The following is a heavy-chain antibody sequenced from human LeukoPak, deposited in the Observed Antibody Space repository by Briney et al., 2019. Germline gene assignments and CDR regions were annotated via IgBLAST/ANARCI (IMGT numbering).Heavy chain of an antibody. V-gene: IGHV3-74*01. J-gene: IGHJ3*01. Sequence: GGSLRLSCVAPGFTFSNYWMQWVRQVPGKGLVWVSRLNGDGTNIIYADSVKGRFTISRDNAENTLYLQMNSLRAEDTALYYCARSQSGVFDVWGQGTMVTVSS. CDR3: ARSQSGVFDV. D-gene: IGHD2-8*01. CDR2: LNGDGTNI. CDR1: GFTFSNYW.